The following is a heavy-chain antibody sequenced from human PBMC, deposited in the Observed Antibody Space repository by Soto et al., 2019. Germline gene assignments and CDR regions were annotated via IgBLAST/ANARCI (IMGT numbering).Heavy chain of an antibody. Sequence: SETLSLTCTVSGGSISSSGNHWGWIRQPPGKGLEWIASIFYSGTTYYNPSLKSRVTISVDTSKNQFSLKLSSVTAADTAVYYCARHGPIVVVVAATLQADAFDIWGQGTMVTVSS. CDR3: ARHGPIVVVVAATLQADAFDI. CDR2: IFYSGTT. CDR1: GGSISSSGNH. V-gene: IGHV4-39*01. D-gene: IGHD2-15*01. J-gene: IGHJ3*02.